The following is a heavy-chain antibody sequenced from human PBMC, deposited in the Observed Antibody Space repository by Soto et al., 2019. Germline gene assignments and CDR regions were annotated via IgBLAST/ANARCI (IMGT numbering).Heavy chain of an antibody. CDR3: ARSNYDFWSGYYLYYGMDV. J-gene: IGHJ6*02. D-gene: IGHD3-3*01. CDR2: IIPIFGTA. Sequence: ASVKVSFKASGGTISSYAISWLRQTPGQGLEWMGGIIPIFGTANYAQKFQGRVTITADKSTSTAYMELSSLRSEDTAVYYCARSNYDFWSGYYLYYGMDVWGQGTTVTVSS. V-gene: IGHV1-69*06. CDR1: GGTISSYA.